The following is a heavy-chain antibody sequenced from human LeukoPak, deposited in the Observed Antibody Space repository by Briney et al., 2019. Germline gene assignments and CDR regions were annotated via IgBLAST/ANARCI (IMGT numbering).Heavy chain of an antibody. D-gene: IGHD1-26*01. V-gene: IGHV4-30-4*01. CDR2: IYYSGST. J-gene: IGHJ3*02. CDR1: GGSISSGDYY. CDR3: ARDSVGATSENAFDI. Sequence: PSETLSLTCTVSGGSISSGDYYWSWIRQPPGKGLEWIGYIYYSGSTYYNPSLKSRVTISVDTSKNQFSLKLSSVTAADTAVYYCARDSVGATSENAFDIWGQGTMVTVSS.